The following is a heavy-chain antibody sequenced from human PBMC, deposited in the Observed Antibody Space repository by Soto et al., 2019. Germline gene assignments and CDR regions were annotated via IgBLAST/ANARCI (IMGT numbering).Heavy chain of an antibody. Sequence: QVRLAQSGAEVKKPGASVKVSCQASGYIFTANFSNWVRQAPGQGLEWMGRLNPNTGDAEYAQEFQGRVTMTRDTSISTAYMEVTILTSDDTAVYYCARVFREHSSSYWIDSWGQGTLVTVSS. CDR2: LNPNTGDA. D-gene: IGHD3-22*01. CDR3: ARVFREHSSSYWIDS. J-gene: IGHJ4*02. V-gene: IGHV1-2*06. CDR1: GYIFTANF.